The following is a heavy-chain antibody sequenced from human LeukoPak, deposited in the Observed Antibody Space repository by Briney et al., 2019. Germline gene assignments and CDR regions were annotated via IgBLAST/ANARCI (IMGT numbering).Heavy chain of an antibody. Sequence: GGSLRVSCEASGFTFDNYAMSWVRQAPGKGLEWVSAISNSGVSTHYADSVKGRFTISRDNSKNTLFLHMNTLRADDMAVYYCAKDLYPHGRAEYFQHWGQGTLVTVSS. D-gene: IGHD2-2*02. V-gene: IGHV3-23*01. J-gene: IGHJ1*01. CDR2: ISNSGVST. CDR3: AKDLYPHGRAEYFQH. CDR1: GFTFDNYA.